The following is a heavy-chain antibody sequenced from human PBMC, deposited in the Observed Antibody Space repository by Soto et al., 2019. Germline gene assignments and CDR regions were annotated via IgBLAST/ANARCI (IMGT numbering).Heavy chain of an antibody. D-gene: IGHD3-22*01. CDR2: ISSSSSYI. J-gene: IGHJ3*02. CDR1: GFTFSSYS. V-gene: IGHV3-21*01. Sequence: GGSLRLSCAASGFTFSSYSMNWFRQAPGKGLEWVSSISSSSSYIYYADSVKGRFTISRDNAKNSLYLQMNSLRAEDTAVYYCAREPYDSSGLDAFDIWGQGTMVTVSS. CDR3: AREPYDSSGLDAFDI.